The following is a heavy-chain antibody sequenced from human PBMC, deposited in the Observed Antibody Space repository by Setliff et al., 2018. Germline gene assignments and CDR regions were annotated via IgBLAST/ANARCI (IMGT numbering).Heavy chain of an antibody. CDR1: GYTFTSYY. J-gene: IGHJ4*02. CDR3: ARVGRYVDTAMVFDY. Sequence: ASVKVSCKASGYTFTSYYMHWVRQAPGQGLEWMGIINPSGGSTSYAQKFQGRVTMTRDTSTSTVYMELSSLRSGDTAVYYCARVGRYVDTAMVFDYWGQGTLVTVSS. CDR2: INPSGGST. D-gene: IGHD5-18*01. V-gene: IGHV1-46*01.